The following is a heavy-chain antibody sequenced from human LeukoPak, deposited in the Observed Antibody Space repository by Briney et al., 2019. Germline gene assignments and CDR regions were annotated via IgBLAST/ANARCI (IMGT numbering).Heavy chain of an antibody. CDR1: GGSISSHY. Sequence: SETLSLTCTVSGGSISSHYWSWIRQPPGKGLEWIGYIYYSGSTNYNPSLKSRVTISVDTSKNQFSLKLSSVTAADTAVYYCARTYYDFWSGYYSSAGYYFDYWGQGTLVTVSS. D-gene: IGHD3-3*01. J-gene: IGHJ4*02. V-gene: IGHV4-59*08. CDR3: ARTYYDFWSGYYSSAGYYFDY. CDR2: IYYSGST.